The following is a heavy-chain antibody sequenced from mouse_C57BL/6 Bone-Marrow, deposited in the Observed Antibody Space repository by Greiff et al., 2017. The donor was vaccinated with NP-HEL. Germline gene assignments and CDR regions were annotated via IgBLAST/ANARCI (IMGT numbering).Heavy chain of an antibody. CDR3: ARPLYYDYHFDY. CDR1: GYTFTSYV. J-gene: IGHJ2*01. CDR2: IYPYNDGT. Sequence: VHVKQSGPELVKPGASVKMSCKASGYTFTSYVMHWVKQKPGQGLEWIGYIYPYNDGTKYNEKFKGKATLTSDKSSSAAYMELSSLTSEDSAVYYCARPLYYDYHFDYWGQGTTLTVSS. V-gene: IGHV1-14*01. D-gene: IGHD2-4*01.